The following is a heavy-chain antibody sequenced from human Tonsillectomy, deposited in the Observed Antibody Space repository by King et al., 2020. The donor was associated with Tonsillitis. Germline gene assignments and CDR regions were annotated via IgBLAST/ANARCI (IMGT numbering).Heavy chain of an antibody. D-gene: IGHD2-15*01. CDR2: ISAYNGNT. Sequence: QLVQSGAEVKKPGASVKVSCKASGYTFTSYGISWVRQAPGQGLEWMGWISAYNGNTNYAQKLQGRVTMTTDTSTGTAYMELRSLRSDDTAVYYCARARCSGGSCYSGSDYWGQGTLVTVSS. CDR1: GYTFTSYG. V-gene: IGHV1-18*01. J-gene: IGHJ4*02. CDR3: ARARCSGGSCYSGSDY.